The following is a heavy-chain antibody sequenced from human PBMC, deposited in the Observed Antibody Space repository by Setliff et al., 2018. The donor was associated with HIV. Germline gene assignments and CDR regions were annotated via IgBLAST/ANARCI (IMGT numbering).Heavy chain of an antibody. CDR1: ATFTNVD. D-gene: IGHD3-10*01. Sequence: ASVKVSCKASATFTNVDIHWLRRATGQALEWMGWMNPNSGVSGYGQKFQGRVTMTRDTSISTAYMELSSLTSEDTAVYYCARGKGVGGVIITGGLDVWGKGTTVTVSS. J-gene: IGHJ6*04. V-gene: IGHV1-8*01. CDR3: ARGKGVGGVIITGGLDV. CDR2: MNPNSGVS.